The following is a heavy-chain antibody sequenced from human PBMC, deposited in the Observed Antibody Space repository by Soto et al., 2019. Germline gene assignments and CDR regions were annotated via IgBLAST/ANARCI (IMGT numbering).Heavy chain of an antibody. CDR2: ISYDGSNK. D-gene: IGHD3-10*01. V-gene: IGHV3-30*18. CDR1: GFTFSSYG. J-gene: IGHJ2*01. Sequence: QVQLVESGGGVVQPGRSLRLSCAASGFTFSSYGMHWVRQAPGKGLEWVAVISYDGSNKYYADSVKGRFTISRDNSKNTLYLQMNSLRAEDTAVYYCAKDKESYGSSVYWYFDLWGRGTLVTVSS. CDR3: AKDKESYGSSVYWYFDL.